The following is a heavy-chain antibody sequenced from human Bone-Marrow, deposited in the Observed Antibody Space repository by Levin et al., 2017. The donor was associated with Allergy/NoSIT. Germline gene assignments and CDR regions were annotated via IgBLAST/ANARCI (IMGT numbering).Heavy chain of an antibody. CDR2: INTNTGNP. Sequence: ASVKVSCKASGYTFTSYAMNWVRQAPGQGLEWMGWINTNTGNPTYAQGFTGRFVFSLDTSVSTAYLQISSLKAEDTAVYYCARDYYIVVVVAAPPRYYDYMDVWGKGTTVTVSS. D-gene: IGHD2-15*01. V-gene: IGHV7-4-1*02. CDR3: ARDYYIVVVVAAPPRYYDYMDV. CDR1: GYTFTSYA. J-gene: IGHJ6*03.